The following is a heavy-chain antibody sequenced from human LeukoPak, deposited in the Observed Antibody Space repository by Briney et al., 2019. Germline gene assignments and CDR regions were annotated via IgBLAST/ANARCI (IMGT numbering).Heavy chain of an antibody. Sequence: SETLSLTCTVSGGSISSYFWSWIRQPPGKGLEWIGYIYYSGSTNYNPSLNSRATMSVDTSKHQFSLKLNFVTAADTAVYYCARQGSGWYYFDYWGQGTVVTVSS. J-gene: IGHJ4*02. D-gene: IGHD6-19*01. CDR1: GGSISSYF. V-gene: IGHV4-59*08. CDR2: IYYSGST. CDR3: ARQGSGWYYFDY.